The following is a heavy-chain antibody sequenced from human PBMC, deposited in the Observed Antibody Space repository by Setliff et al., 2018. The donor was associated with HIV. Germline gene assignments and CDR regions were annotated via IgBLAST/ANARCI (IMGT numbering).Heavy chain of an antibody. CDR3: ARDKGGQFFFYYMDA. D-gene: IGHD3-16*01. J-gene: IGHJ6*03. CDR1: GYTFTSFA. CDR2: INVGNGDT. V-gene: IGHV1-3*01. Sequence: ASVKVSCKASGYTFTSFAMHWVRQAPGQRLEWMGWINVGNGDTKFSQKFQGRVTITRDISASTVYLDLSRLRSEDTAVYSCARDKGGQFFFYYMDAWGKGTTVTVSS.